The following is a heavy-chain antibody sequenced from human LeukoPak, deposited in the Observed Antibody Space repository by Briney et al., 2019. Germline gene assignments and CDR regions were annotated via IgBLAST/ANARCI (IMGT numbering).Heavy chain of an antibody. J-gene: IGHJ4*02. CDR3: VRDRYYVPDY. D-gene: IGHD3-10*02. V-gene: IGHV3-74*01. CDR2: IHSDGSST. Sequence: GGSLRLSCAASGFTFSSTWMHWFRQAPGKGLVWVSRIHSDGSSTIYADSVKGRFTISRDNAKNTLYLQMDSLRVEDTAVYYCVRDRYYVPDYWGQGTLVTVSS. CDR1: GFTFSSTW.